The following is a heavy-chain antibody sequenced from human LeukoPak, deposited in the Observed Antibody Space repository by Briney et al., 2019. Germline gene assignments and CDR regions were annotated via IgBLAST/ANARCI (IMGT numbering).Heavy chain of an antibody. CDR3: ARDIYDFWSGYFSI. CDR1: GGSISSSTYY. CDR2: NSGST. D-gene: IGHD3-3*01. V-gene: IGHV4-39*07. Sequence: SETLSLTCTVSGGSISSSTYYWGWIRQPPGKGLEWIGTNSGSTYYNPSLKSRVTISVDTSKNQFSLKLSSVTAADTAVYYCARDIYDFWSGYFSIWGQGTLVTVSS. J-gene: IGHJ4*02.